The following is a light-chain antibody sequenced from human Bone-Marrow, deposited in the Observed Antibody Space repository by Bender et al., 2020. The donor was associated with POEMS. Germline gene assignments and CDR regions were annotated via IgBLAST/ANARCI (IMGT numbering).Light chain of an antibody. CDR2: EVI. J-gene: IGLJ3*02. V-gene: IGLV2-23*02. Sequence: QSALAQPASVSGSPGQSITISCTGTRTDLVSWYQQHPGKAPKLMIYEVIKRPSGVSNRFSGSRSGNTASLTIFGLQAEDEADYYCCSYGGINTWVFGGGTKLTVL. CDR1: RTDL. CDR3: CSYGGINTWV.